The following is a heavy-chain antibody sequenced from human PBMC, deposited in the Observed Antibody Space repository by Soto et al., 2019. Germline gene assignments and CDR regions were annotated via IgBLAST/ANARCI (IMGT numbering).Heavy chain of an antibody. J-gene: IGHJ3*02. CDR3: AKDPRLFGVAVDAFDI. Sequence: GGSLRLSCAASGFTFSNAWMNWVRQAPGKGLEWVGRIKSKTDGGTTDYAAPVKGRFTISRDDSKNTLYLQMNSLRAEDTAVYYCAKDPRLFGVAVDAFDIWGQGTMVTVSS. CDR2: IKSKTDGGTT. D-gene: IGHD3-3*01. CDR1: GFTFSNAW. V-gene: IGHV3-15*07.